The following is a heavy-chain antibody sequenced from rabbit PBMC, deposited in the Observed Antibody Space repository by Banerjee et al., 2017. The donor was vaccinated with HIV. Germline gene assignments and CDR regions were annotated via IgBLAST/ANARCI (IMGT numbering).Heavy chain of an antibody. CDR1: GFSFSSGYY. V-gene: IGHV1S45*01. Sequence: QEQLEESGGDLVQPGASLTLTCTASGFSFSSGYYMCWVRQAPGKGLEWIACIYEGSSGSTYYASWAKGRFTISRSTSLNTVDLKMTSLTAADTATYFCARDTGAWGDFSLWGPGTLVTVS. CDR2: IYEGSSGST. J-gene: IGHJ6*01. D-gene: IGHD4-1*01. CDR3: ARDTGAWGDFSL.